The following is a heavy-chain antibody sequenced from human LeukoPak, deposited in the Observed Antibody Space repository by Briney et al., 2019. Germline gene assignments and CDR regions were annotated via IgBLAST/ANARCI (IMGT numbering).Heavy chain of an antibody. CDR3: ARERPPGDSSNWFLEGYFDI. J-gene: IGHJ4*02. CDR1: GGTFSSYA. Sequence: SVKVSCKASGGTFSSYAITWVRQAPGQGLEWMGRIIRIFGTANYAQKFQGRVTITTDESTSTAYMELSTLRSDDTAVYYCARERPPGDSSNWFLEGYFDIWGQGTLVTVSS. CDR2: IIRIFGTA. V-gene: IGHV1-69*05. D-gene: IGHD6-13*01.